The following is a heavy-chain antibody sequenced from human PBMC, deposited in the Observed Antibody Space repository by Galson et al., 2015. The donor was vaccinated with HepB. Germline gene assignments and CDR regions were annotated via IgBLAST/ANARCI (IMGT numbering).Heavy chain of an antibody. CDR3: AKDISSGFEPPYYYYGMDV. D-gene: IGHD6-19*01. CDR1: GFTFDDYA. V-gene: IGHV3-9*01. J-gene: IGHJ6*02. Sequence: SLRLSCAASGFTFDDYAMHWVRQAPGKGLEWVSGISWNSGSIGYADSVKGRFTISRDNAKNSLYLQMNSLRAEDTALYYCAKDISSGFEPPYYYYGMDVWGQGTTVTVSS. CDR2: ISWNSGSI.